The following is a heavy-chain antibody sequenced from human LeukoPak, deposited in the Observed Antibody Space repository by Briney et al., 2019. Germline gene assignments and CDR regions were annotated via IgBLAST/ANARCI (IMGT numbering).Heavy chain of an antibody. V-gene: IGHV5-51*01. J-gene: IGHJ4*02. CDR1: GYSFTSYW. Sequence: GESLRISCKGSGYSFTSYWIGWVRQMPGKGLEWMGIIYPGDSDTRYSPSFQGQVTISADKSISTAYLQWSSLKASDTAMYYCALDYYGSGSYYVHWGQGTLVTVSS. D-gene: IGHD3-10*01. CDR2: IYPGDSDT. CDR3: ALDYYGSGSYYVH.